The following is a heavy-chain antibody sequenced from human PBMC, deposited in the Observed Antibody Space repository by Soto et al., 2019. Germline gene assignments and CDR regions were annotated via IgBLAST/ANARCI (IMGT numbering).Heavy chain of an antibody. D-gene: IGHD6-6*01. V-gene: IGHV4-31*03. J-gene: IGHJ6*02. CDR2: IYYSGST. CDR1: GGSISSGGYY. CDR3: ARDRKGIAARPRAPYGMDV. Sequence: QVQLQESGPGLVKPSQTLSLTCTVSGGSISSGGYYWSWIRQHPGKGLEWIGYIYYSGSTYYNPYLKSRVTISVDTSKNQFSLKLSSVTAADTAVYYCARDRKGIAARPRAPYGMDVWGQGTTVTVSS.